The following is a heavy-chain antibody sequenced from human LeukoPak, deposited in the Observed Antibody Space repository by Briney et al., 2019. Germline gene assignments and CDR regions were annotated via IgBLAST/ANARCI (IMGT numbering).Heavy chain of an antibody. D-gene: IGHD6-19*01. CDR1: GYTFTGYY. CDR2: INPNSGGT. J-gene: IGHJ4*02. V-gene: IGHV1-2*02. Sequence: AASVKVSCKASGYTFTGYYMHWVRQAPGQGLEWMGWINPNSGGTNYAQKFQGRVTMTRDTSISTAYMELSRLRSDDTAVYYCARDTLDSSGWYNWGQGTLVTVPS. CDR3: ARDTLDSSGWYN.